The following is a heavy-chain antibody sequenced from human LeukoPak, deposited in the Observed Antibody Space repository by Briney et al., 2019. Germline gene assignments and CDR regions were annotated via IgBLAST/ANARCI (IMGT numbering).Heavy chain of an antibody. V-gene: IGHV4-39*01. D-gene: IGHD3-10*01. Sequence: AETLSLTCTVSGGSISGTTYYCAWIRQPPGKGLEWIGSIDYSGSSFYNPSLKSRLTMSVDTSKNQFSLKLSSVTAADTAVYYCARGKGTLSYWGQGTLVSVSS. CDR2: IDYSGSS. CDR1: GGSISGTTYY. J-gene: IGHJ4*02. CDR3: ARGKGTLSY.